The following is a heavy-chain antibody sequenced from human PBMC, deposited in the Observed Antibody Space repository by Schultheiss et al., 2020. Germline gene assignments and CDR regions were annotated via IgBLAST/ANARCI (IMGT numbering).Heavy chain of an antibody. V-gene: IGHV3-66*01. CDR1: GFTVSSNY. D-gene: IGHD4/OR15-4a*01. CDR2: IYSDGSP. Sequence: GESLKISCAASGFTVSSNYMSWVRQAPGKGLEWVSIIYSDGSPHYSGSVKGRFTISRDKSKNTLNLQMNDLRIEDTAVYYCAREGGTRYDYALDIWGQGTMVTVSS. CDR3: AREGGTRYDYALDI. J-gene: IGHJ3*02.